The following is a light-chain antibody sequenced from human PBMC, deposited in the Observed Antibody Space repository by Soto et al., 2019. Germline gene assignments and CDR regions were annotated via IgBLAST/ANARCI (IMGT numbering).Light chain of an antibody. CDR3: QQSYSTPYT. CDR1: QTVTNY. CDR2: AAS. J-gene: IGKJ2*01. V-gene: IGKV1-39*01. Sequence: DIQMTQSPSSLSASVGDRVTITCRASQTVTNYLNWFQQKPGKAPTLLIYAASSLQSGVPSRFSGSGSATDFTLTISTLQPEDFATYYCQQSYSTPYTFGQGPKLEIK.